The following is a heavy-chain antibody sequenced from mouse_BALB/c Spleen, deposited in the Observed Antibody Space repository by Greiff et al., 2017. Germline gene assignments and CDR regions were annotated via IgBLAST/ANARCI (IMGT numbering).Heavy chain of an antibody. CDR3: ARSRYYDGSMDD. Sequence: VKLQESGPGLVAPSQCLSITCTVSGFSLTSYCVHWVRQPPGKGLEWLGVIWAGGSTNYNSALLSRLSISKDNTKSQVFLKMNSLQTDDAAMYYCARSRYYDGSMDDWGQGTSVTVSS. J-gene: IGHJ4*01. D-gene: IGHD1-2*01. CDR2: IWAGGST. V-gene: IGHV2-9*02. CDR1: GFSLTSYC.